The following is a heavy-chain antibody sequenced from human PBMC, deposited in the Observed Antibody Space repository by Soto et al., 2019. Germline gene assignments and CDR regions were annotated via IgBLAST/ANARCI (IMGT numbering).Heavy chain of an antibody. D-gene: IGHD3-9*01. CDR3: AKGGHDILTGYQFDY. V-gene: IGHV3-23*01. CDR2: ISGSGGGS. CDR1: GFTFSNYA. J-gene: IGHJ4*02. Sequence: GGSLRLSCAVSGFTFSNYALSWVRQAPGKGLEWDSVISGSGGGSYYADSVKGRFTISRDFSKNTLYLQMHSLRAEDTAVYYCAKGGHDILTGYQFDYWGPGTLVTVSS.